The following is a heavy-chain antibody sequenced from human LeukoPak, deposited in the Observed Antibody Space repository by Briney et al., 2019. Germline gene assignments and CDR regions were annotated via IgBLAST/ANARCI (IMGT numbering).Heavy chain of an antibody. CDR2: IYYSGST. D-gene: IGHD3-10*01. J-gene: IGHJ4*02. CDR1: SGSISSNSYY. CDR3: ARDRDYGSGSYDY. V-gene: IGHV4-39*06. Sequence: SETLSLTCTVSSGSISSNSYYWGWIRQPPGKGLKWIGSIYYSGSTYYNPSLKSRVTISVDTSNNQFPLKLSSVPAADTAVYYCARDRDYGSGSYDYWGQGSLVTVSS.